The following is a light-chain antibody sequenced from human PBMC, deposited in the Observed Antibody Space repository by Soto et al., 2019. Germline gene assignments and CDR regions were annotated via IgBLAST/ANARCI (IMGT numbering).Light chain of an antibody. J-gene: IGLJ3*02. CDR3: CSYAGSVTWV. Sequence: QSALTQPRSVSGSPGQSVTISCTGTTGDVGAYNFVSWYQLYPGKAPKLMIYDANKRPPGVPDRFSASKSGNTASLTISGLQAEDEADYHCCSYAGSVTWVFGGGTKLTVL. CDR2: DAN. CDR1: TGDVGAYNF. V-gene: IGLV2-11*01.